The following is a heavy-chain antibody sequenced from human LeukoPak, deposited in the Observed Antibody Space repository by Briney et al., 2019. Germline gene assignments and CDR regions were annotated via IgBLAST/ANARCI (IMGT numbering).Heavy chain of an antibody. CDR1: GGSISSSSYY. Sequence: SETLSLTCTVSGGSISSSSYYWGWIRQPPGKGLEWIGSIYYSGSTYYNPSLKSRVTISVDTSKNQFSLKLSSVTAADTAVYYCARQYCSSTSCYMENWGQGTLVTVSS. V-gene: IGHV4-39*07. CDR3: ARQYCSSTSCYMEN. D-gene: IGHD2-2*02. J-gene: IGHJ4*02. CDR2: IYYSGST.